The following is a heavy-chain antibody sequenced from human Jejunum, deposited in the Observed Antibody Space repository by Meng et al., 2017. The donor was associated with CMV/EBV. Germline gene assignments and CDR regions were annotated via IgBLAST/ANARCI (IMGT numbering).Heavy chain of an antibody. CDR2: LSGSSANT. CDR1: GFTFSVYT. CDR3: AKPPRATTATTSFES. V-gene: IGHV3-23*01. Sequence: SGFTFSVYTMSWVRQAPGKGLEWVSALSGSSANTYYADSVKDRFTISRDNSKNTLYLQMNSLRAEDTAVYYCAKPPRATTATTSFESWGQGTLVTVSS. D-gene: IGHD4-11*01. J-gene: IGHJ4*02.